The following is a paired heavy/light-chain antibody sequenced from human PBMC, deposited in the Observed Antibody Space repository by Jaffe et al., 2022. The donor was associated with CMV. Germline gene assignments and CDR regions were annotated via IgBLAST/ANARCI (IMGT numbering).Heavy chain of an antibody. CDR1: GFTFSSYS. V-gene: IGHV3-21*01. CDR3: ARGAFGGWELGGPAENYFDY. D-gene: IGHD1-26*01. Sequence: EVQLVESGGGLVKPGGSLRLSCAASGFTFSSYSMNWVRQAPGKGLEWVSSISSSSSYIYYADSVKGRFTISRDNAKNSLYLQMNSLRAEDTAVYYCARGAFGGWELGGPAENYFDYWGQGTLVTVSS. J-gene: IGHJ4*02. CDR2: ISSSSSYI.
Light chain of an antibody. Sequence: SYVLTQPPSVSVAPGKTARITCGGNNIGSKSVHWYQQKPGQAPVLVIYYDSDRPSGIPERFSGSNSGNTATLTISRVEAGDEADYYCQVWDSSSDHPRVFGTGTKVTVL. CDR1: NIGSKS. J-gene: IGLJ1*01. CDR3: QVWDSSSDHPRV. CDR2: YDS. V-gene: IGLV3-21*04.